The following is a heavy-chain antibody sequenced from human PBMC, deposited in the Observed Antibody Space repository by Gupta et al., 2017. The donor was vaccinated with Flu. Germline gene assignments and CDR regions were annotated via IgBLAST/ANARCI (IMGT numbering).Heavy chain of an antibody. Sequence: EVQLLESGGGLVQPGGSLRLSCAASGFTFSSYAMSWVRQAPGKGLEWVSAISGSGGSTYYADSVKGRFTISRDNSKNTLYLQMNSLRAEDTAVYYCAKDLGRVSDYYYYGMDVWGQGTTVTVSS. CDR3: AKDLGRVSDYYYYGMDV. CDR1: GFTFSSYA. J-gene: IGHJ6*02. D-gene: IGHD4-11*01. V-gene: IGHV3-23*01. CDR2: ISGSGGST.